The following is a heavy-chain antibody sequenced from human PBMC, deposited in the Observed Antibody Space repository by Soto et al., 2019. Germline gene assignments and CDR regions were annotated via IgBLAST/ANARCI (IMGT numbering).Heavy chain of an antibody. CDR3: APMGV. V-gene: IGHV3-23*01. J-gene: IGHJ6*02. CDR2: ISGSDNNT. Sequence: PGGSLRLSCAGSGFTFGDSYMSWVRQAPGKGLEWVSAISGSDNNTYYADSVKGRFTISRDNSKNTLYLQMSSLRADDTAVYYCAPMGVWGQGTTVTVSS. CDR1: GFTFGDSY.